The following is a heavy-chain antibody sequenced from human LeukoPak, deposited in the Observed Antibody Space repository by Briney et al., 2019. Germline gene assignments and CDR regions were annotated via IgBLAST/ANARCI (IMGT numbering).Heavy chain of an antibody. V-gene: IGHV3-23*01. Sequence: GGSLRLSCAASGFTVRDNFMTWVRQTPGKGLEWVSAISGSGGGAYYADSVKGRFTVSRDNSKNTLHLQMNTLRVEDTAVYYCALYYYGSGSYFPHYFDYWGQGTLVTVSS. CDR2: ISGSGGGA. J-gene: IGHJ4*02. CDR3: ALYYYGSGSYFPHYFDY. D-gene: IGHD3-10*01. CDR1: GFTVRDNF.